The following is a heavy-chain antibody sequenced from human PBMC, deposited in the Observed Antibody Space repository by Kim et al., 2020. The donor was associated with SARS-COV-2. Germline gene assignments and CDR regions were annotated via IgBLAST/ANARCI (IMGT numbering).Heavy chain of an antibody. J-gene: IGHJ4*02. CDR3: ARQQVAAAGTY. CDR2: T. D-gene: IGHD6-13*01. Sequence: TYYNPALKSRVTISVETSKNQFSLTRSSVTAADTAVDYCARQQVAAAGTYWGQGTLVTVSS. V-gene: IGHV4-39*01.